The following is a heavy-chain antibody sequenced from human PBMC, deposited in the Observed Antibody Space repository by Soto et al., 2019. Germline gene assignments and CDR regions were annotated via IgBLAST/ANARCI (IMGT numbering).Heavy chain of an antibody. D-gene: IGHD1-7*01. CDR2: ISSSSSYI. CDR3: AREDWNFSAAGFDP. J-gene: IGHJ5*02. Sequence: EVQLVESGGGLVKPGGSLRLSCAASGFTFSSYSMNWVRQAPGKGLEWVSSISSSSSYIYYADSVKGRFTISRDNAKNSLYLQTNSLRAEDTAVYYCAREDWNFSAAGFDPWGQGTLVHVSS. V-gene: IGHV3-21*01. CDR1: GFTFSSYS.